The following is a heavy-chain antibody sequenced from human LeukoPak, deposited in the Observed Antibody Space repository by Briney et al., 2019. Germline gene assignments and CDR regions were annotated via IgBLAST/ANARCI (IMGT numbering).Heavy chain of an antibody. D-gene: IGHD4-17*01. J-gene: IGHJ3*02. CDR1: GGSISSGGYY. Sequence: SQTLSLTCTVSGGSISSGGYYWSWIRQHPGKGLEWIGYIYYSGSTYYNPSLKSRVTISVDTSKNQFSLKLSSVTAADTAVYYCAREVITVIEGGASDIWGQGTMVTVSS. CDR2: IYYSGST. CDR3: AREVITVIEGGASDI. V-gene: IGHV4-31*03.